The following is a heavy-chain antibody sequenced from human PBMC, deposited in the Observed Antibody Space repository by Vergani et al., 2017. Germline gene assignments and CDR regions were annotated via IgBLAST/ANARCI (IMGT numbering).Heavy chain of an antibody. Sequence: QVQLAESGGGRVQPGRSLRLSCAASGFSFSSHAIHWVRQAPGKGLEWVAVIWYDGSNKYYADSVKGRFTISRDNSKNTLYLQMNSLRAEDTAVYYCARRRGXSYKNSYYYYYMDVWGKGTTVTVSS. CDR3: ARRRGXSYKNSYYYYYMDV. CDR2: IWYDGSNK. J-gene: IGHJ6*03. V-gene: IGHV3-33*08. D-gene: IGHD5-18*01. CDR1: GFSFSSHA.